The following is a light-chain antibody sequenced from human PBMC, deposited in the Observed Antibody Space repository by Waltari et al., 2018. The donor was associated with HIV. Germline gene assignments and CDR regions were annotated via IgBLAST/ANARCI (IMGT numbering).Light chain of an antibody. CDR3: QQANSFPYT. V-gene: IGKV1-12*01. J-gene: IGKJ2*01. Sequence: DIQMTQFPTSVSASVGDRVAITCRAGQTIGNSLDWYQQKPGKAPTLLIYATSRLESGVPSRFSGSGSETDFTLTISSLQPEDYATYHCQQANSFPYTFGQGTKVDIE. CDR2: ATS. CDR1: QTIGNS.